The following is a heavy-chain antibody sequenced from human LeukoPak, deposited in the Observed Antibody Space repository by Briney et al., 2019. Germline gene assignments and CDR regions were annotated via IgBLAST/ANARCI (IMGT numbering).Heavy chain of an antibody. Sequence: GGSLRLSCAASGFTFSRFGMHWVRQAPGRGLEWVAFIRFDESNKYYADSVKGRFTISRDNSKNTLYLQMNSLRAEDTAVYYCAKSGYNRFDYWGQGTLVTVSS. CDR3: AKSGYNRFDY. CDR1: GFTFSRFG. V-gene: IGHV3-30*02. D-gene: IGHD5-24*01. CDR2: IRFDESNK. J-gene: IGHJ4*02.